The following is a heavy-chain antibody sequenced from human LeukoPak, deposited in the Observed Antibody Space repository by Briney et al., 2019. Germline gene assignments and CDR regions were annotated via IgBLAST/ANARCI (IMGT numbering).Heavy chain of an antibody. CDR2: IYYSGGT. D-gene: IGHD3-10*01. CDR1: GGSISSSSYY. V-gene: IGHV4-39*01. Sequence: SETLSLTCTVSGGSISSSSYYWGWIRQPPGKGLEWIGSIYYSGGTYYNPSLKSRVTISVDTSKNQFSLKLSSVTAADTAVYYCARLSGSGTTTLNWFDPWGQGTLVTVSS. CDR3: ARLSGSGTTTLNWFDP. J-gene: IGHJ5*02.